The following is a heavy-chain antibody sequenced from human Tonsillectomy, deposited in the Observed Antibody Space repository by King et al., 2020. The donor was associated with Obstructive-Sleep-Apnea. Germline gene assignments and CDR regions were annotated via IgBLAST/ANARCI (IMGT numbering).Heavy chain of an antibody. CDR1: GFTFSNYA. Sequence: VQLVESGGGVVQPGRSLRLSCTASGFTFSNYALHWVRQAPGKGLEWVASISYDGSNKYLVDSVKGRFTISRDNSKNTVYLQMNSLRTEDTAVFYCLSASVNVGFTISRDNSMNTVYLQMNSLRTEDTAVFYCLAYDLVQGGFDYWGQGTLVTVTA. CDR2: ISYDGSNK. D-gene: IGHD2-8*01. V-gene: IGHV3-30*03. J-gene: IGHJ4*02. CDR3: LSASVNVGFTISRDNSMNTVYLQMNSLRTEDTAVFYCLAYDLVQGGFDY.